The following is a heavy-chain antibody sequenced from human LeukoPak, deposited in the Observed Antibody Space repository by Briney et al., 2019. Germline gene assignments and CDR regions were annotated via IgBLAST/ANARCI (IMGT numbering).Heavy chain of an antibody. D-gene: IGHD3-10*01. J-gene: IGHJ3*02. CDR3: AKVGLWFGELRSFDI. CDR1: GFTFSTYA. V-gene: IGHV3-23*01. Sequence: GGSLRLSCAASGFTFSTYAMSWVRQAPGKGLDWVSTISGGGSTYYADSVKGRFSISRDNSKNTLYLRMNSLRAEDAAVYYCAKVGLWFGELRSFDIWGQGTMVTVST. CDR2: ISGGGST.